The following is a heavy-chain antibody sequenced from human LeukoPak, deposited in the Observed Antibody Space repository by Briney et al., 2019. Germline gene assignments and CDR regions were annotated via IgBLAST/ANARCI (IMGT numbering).Heavy chain of an antibody. Sequence: SETLSLTCTVPGGSISSGGYSWSWIRQHPGKGLEWIGYIYYSGSTYYNPSLKSRVTISVDTSKNQFSLKLSSVTAADTAVYYCARSSATRSYYYYYGMDVWGQGTTVTVSS. CDR1: GGSISSGGYS. J-gene: IGHJ6*02. CDR2: IYYSGST. V-gene: IGHV4-31*03. D-gene: IGHD2-15*01. CDR3: ARSSATRSYYYYYGMDV.